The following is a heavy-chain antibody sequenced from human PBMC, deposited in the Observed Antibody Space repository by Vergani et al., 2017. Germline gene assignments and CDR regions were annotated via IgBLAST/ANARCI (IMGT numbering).Heavy chain of an antibody. Sequence: QVQLVELGGGVVQRGGFLRLFCAPSGFTLSNYDMQWSRPGPGKGLEFVAFIQFDGSNQYYADSVKGRFTLSRDVSKNTLYLQMNSLRTDDTATYYCAKHFRGWGIDYWGQGTQVIVSS. CDR2: IQFDGSNQ. CDR1: GFTLSNYD. CDR3: AKHFRGWGIDY. J-gene: IGHJ4*02. D-gene: IGHD3-16*01. V-gene: IGHV3-30*02.